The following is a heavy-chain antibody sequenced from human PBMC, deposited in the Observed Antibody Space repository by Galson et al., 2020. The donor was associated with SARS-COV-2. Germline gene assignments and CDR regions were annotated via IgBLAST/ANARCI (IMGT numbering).Heavy chain of an antibody. D-gene: IGHD4-17*01. CDR3: ARGSTVTTNGPADF. CDR2: ISYDGTNK. Sequence: GESLKISCAGSGFSFNTYAIHWFRQAPGKGLDWVAVISYDGTNKYYAESVKGRFTVSRDNSRNTLNLQMSSLRPEDTAVYYCARGSTVTTNGPADFWGQGALVTVST. V-gene: IGHV3-30*04. CDR1: GFSFNTYA. J-gene: IGHJ4*02.